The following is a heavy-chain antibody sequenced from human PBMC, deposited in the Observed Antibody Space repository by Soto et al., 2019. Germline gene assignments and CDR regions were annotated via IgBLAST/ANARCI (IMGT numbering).Heavy chain of an antibody. CDR1: GGTFSSYA. CDR3: ASVGSYDTSVCCCQRHHYSKHGFDV. CDR2: IIPIFGTA. D-gene: IGHD3-22*01. J-gene: IGHJ5*01. Sequence: SVKVSCKASGGTFSSYAISWVRQAPRQGLEWMGGIIPIFGTANYAQKFQGRVTITADESTSTAYMELSSLRSEDTAVYYCASVGSYDTSVCCCQRHHYSKHGFDVWGQGTLVTVSS. V-gene: IGHV1-69*13.